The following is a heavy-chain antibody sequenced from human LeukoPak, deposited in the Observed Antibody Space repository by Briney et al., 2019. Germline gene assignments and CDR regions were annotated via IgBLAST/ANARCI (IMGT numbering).Heavy chain of an antibody. J-gene: IGHJ3*02. Sequence: ASVKVSCKASGYTFTRYYMHWVRQAPRQGLEWMGIINPSGGSTSYAQKFQGRVTMTRDTSTSTVYMELSSLRSEDTAVYYCARVPGYYYDSSGYYHDAFDIWGQGTMVTVSS. D-gene: IGHD3-22*01. CDR2: INPSGGST. CDR1: GYTFTRYY. CDR3: ARVPGYYYDSSGYYHDAFDI. V-gene: IGHV1-46*01.